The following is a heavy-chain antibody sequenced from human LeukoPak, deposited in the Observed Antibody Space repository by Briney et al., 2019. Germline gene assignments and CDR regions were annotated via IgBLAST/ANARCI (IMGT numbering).Heavy chain of an antibody. Sequence: GGSLRLSCEMSGLTFSSYSMDWVRQAPGKGLEWVSSISSSSGYIYYADSVKGRFTISRDNAKNSLLLLMNALRADDTAVYYCTGEEPNDAFDVWGQGTMVTVSS. CDR3: TGEEPNDAFDV. V-gene: IGHV3-21*01. D-gene: IGHD1-14*01. J-gene: IGHJ3*01. CDR1: GLTFSSYS. CDR2: ISSSSGYI.